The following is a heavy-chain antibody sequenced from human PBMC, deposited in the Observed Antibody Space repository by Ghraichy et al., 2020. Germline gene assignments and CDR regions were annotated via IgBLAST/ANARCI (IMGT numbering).Heavy chain of an antibody. V-gene: IGHV3-53*01. CDR3: ARGAYSREEKDGFDY. J-gene: IGHJ4*02. D-gene: IGHD6-13*01. Sequence: GGSLRLSCAASGFTVSSNYMSWVRQAPGKGLEWVSVIYSGGSTYYADSVKGRFTISRDNSKNTLYLQMNSLRAEDTAVYYCARGAYSREEKDGFDYWGQGTLVTVSS. CDR1: GFTVSSNY. CDR2: IYSGGST.